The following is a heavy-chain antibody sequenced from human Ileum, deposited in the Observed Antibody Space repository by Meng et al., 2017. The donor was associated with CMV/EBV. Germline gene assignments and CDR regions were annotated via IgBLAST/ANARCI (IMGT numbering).Heavy chain of an antibody. CDR3: ARNYGSGNWNFFHY. CDR2: IHTRGTT. D-gene: IGHD3-10*01. CDR1: SGSIKKCY. V-gene: IGHV4-4*07. Sequence: VELSGSGPGLGKTSQALSLTCYVSSGSIKKCYWSWIRQPAGKGLEWIAHIHTRGTTNYNPALKSRVTMSVDTSRNQFSLKLTSVTAADTAVYYCARNYGSGNWNFFHYWGQGTLVTVSS. J-gene: IGHJ4*02.